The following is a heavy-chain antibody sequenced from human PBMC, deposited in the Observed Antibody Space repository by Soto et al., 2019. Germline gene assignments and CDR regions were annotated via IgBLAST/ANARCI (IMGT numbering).Heavy chain of an antibody. CDR2: ISAYNGNT. J-gene: IGHJ6*02. V-gene: IGHV1-18*01. Sequence: ASVKVSCKASGYTFTIYGISWVRQAPGQGLEWMGWISAYNGNTNYAQKLQGRVTMTTDTSTSTAYMELRSLRSDDTAVYYCARVSGLLWFGELLLHYYYYGMDVWGQGTTVTVS. CDR3: ARVSGLLWFGELLLHYYYYGMDV. CDR1: GYTFTIYG. D-gene: IGHD3-10*01.